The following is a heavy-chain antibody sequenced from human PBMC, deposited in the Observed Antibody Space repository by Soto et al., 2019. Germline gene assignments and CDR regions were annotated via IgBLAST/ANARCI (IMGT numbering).Heavy chain of an antibody. Sequence: QVQLVQSGAEVKKPGASVKVSCKASGYTFTSYGIIWVRQAPGQGLERMGWISAYNGNTNYAQKLQGRVTMTTDTSTSTAYMELRSLRSDDTAVYYCARDRRGITIFGVVNDYWGQGTLVTVSS. CDR3: ARDRRGITIFGVVNDY. D-gene: IGHD3-3*01. CDR2: ISAYNGNT. J-gene: IGHJ4*02. CDR1: GYTFTSYG. V-gene: IGHV1-18*01.